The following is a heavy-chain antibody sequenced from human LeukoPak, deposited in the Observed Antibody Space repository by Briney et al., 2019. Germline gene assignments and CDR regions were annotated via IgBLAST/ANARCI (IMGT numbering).Heavy chain of an antibody. CDR2: INPSGGST. D-gene: IGHD6-19*01. Sequence: ASVKVSCKASGYTFTSYYMHWVRQAPGQGLEWMGIINPSGGSTSYAQKFQGGVTMTRDTSTSTVYMELSSLRSEDTAVYYCASGDIKIAVAGTVLGYWGQGTLVTVSS. V-gene: IGHV1-46*01. CDR1: GYTFTSYY. J-gene: IGHJ4*02. CDR3: ASGDIKIAVAGTVLGY.